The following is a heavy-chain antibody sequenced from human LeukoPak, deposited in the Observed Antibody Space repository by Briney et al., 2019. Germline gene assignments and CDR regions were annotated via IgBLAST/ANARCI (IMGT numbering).Heavy chain of an antibody. Sequence: GGSLRLSCAASKFTFSDYYMTWIRQAPGKGLEWVAFIRYDGSNKYYADSVKGRFTISRDNSKNTLYLQMNSLRADDTAVYYCAKDRQSITGASDFDYWGQGTLVTVSS. D-gene: IGHD1-20*01. V-gene: IGHV3-30*02. CDR1: KFTFSDYY. CDR3: AKDRQSITGASDFDY. J-gene: IGHJ4*02. CDR2: IRYDGSNK.